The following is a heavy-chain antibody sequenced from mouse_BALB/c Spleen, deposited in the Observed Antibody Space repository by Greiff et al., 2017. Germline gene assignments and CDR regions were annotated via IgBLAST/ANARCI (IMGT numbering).Heavy chain of an antibody. Sequence: EVKLQESGGDLVKPGGSLKLSCAASGFTFSSYGMSWVRQTPDKRLEWVATISSGGSYTYYPDSVKGRFTISRDNAKNTLYLQMSSLKSEDTAMYYCARHGGNYERVWFAYWGQGTLVTVSA. CDR2: ISSGGSYT. D-gene: IGHD2-1*01. CDR1: GFTFSSYG. CDR3: ARHGGNYERVWFAY. J-gene: IGHJ3*01. V-gene: IGHV5-6*01.